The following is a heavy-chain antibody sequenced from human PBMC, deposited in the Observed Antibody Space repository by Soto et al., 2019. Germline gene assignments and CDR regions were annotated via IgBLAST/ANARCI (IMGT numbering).Heavy chain of an antibody. V-gene: IGHV1-2*04. CDR2: INPTSGGT. D-gene: IGHD3-3*01. J-gene: IGHJ6*02. CDR3: ARELDTTIFGVVYYYYGMDV. CDR1: GYTFTGYY. Sequence: ASVKVSCKASGYTFTGYYMHWVRQAPGQGLEWMGWINPTSGGTNYAQKFQGWVTMTRDTSISTAYMELSRLRSDDTAVYYCARELDTTIFGVVYYYYGMDVWGQGTTVTVSS.